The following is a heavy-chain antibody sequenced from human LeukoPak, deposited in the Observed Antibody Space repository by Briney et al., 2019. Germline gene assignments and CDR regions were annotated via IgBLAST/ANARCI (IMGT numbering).Heavy chain of an antibody. CDR3: ARGVTLMGYSSGWYVGLDP. CDR1: GGSTSSHY. V-gene: IGHV4-59*11. Sequence: SETLSLTCTVSGGSTSSHYWSWIRQPPGKGLEWIGYVYYNGSINYNPSLKSRVTISVDTSKTQFSLRLSSVTAADTAVYWCARGVTLMGYSSGWYVGLDPWGQGTLVTVSS. D-gene: IGHD6-19*01. CDR2: VYYNGSI. J-gene: IGHJ5*02.